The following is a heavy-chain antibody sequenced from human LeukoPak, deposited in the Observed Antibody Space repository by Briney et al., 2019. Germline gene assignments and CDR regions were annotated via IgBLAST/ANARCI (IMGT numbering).Heavy chain of an antibody. J-gene: IGHJ4*02. CDR2: MKPDGGEK. D-gene: IGHD3-10*01. V-gene: IGHV3-7*01. Sequence: PGGSLRLSCAASGFTFSNSWMSWLRQAPGKGLEWVANMKPDGGEKHYVGSVEGRFIISRDNAKNSLYLQMNSLRVEDTAVYFCARYGSGYSNTWGQGTLVTVSS. CDR1: GFTFSNSW. CDR3: ARYGSGYSNT.